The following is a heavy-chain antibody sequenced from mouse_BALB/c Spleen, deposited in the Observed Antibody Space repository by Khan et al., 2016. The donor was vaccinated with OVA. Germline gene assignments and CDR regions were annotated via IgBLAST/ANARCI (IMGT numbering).Heavy chain of an antibody. CDR2: LSSTGGT. Sequence: EVQLVESGPGLVKPSQSLSLTCTVTGSSIPSDYAWNWIRQFPGNKLEWMGSLSSTGGTSYNPSLKSRISFTRDTSKTPFFLPLKSVTTEDTATYYGARCRYYSYGYALDCWGRGTSVTVSS. J-gene: IGHJ4*01. V-gene: IGHV3-2*02. CDR3: ARCRYYSYGYALDC. D-gene: IGHD2-14*01. CDR1: GSSIPSDYA.